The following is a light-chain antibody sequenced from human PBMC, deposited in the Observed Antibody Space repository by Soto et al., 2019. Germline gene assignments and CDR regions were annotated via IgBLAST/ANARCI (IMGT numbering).Light chain of an antibody. CDR1: SSDGGGYNY. Sequence: QSVRTQPASVSGSPGQSITISCTGTSSDGGGYNYVSWYQQHPGKAPKLMIYEVSNRPSGVSNRFSGSKSGNTASLTISGLQAEDEADYYCSSYTSSSTRVFGGGTKLTV. J-gene: IGLJ3*02. CDR2: EVS. V-gene: IGLV2-14*01. CDR3: SSYTSSSTRV.